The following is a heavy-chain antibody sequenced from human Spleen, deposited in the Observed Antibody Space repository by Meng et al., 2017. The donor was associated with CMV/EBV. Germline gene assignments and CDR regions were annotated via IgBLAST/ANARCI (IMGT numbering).Heavy chain of an antibody. CDR3: ARADEPQYYYYGMDV. Sequence: GESLRLSCTASGFTFSSYWMSWVRQDPGKGLEWVANIKQDGSEKYYVDSVKGRFTIPRDNAKNSLYLQMNSLRSEDTAVYYCARADEPQYYYYGMDVWGQGTTVTVSS. J-gene: IGHJ6*02. V-gene: IGHV3-7*01. D-gene: IGHD1-14*01. CDR2: IKQDGSEK. CDR1: GFTFSSYW.